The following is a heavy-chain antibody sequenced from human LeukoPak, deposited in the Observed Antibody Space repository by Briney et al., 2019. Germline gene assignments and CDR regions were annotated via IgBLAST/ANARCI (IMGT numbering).Heavy chain of an antibody. V-gene: IGHV4-39*01. J-gene: IGHJ4*02. Sequence: SETLSLTCTVSGGSISSSSYYWGWIRQPPGKGLEWIGSIYYSGSTYYNPSLKSRVTISVDTSKNQFSLKLSSVTAADTAVYYCARPESSGYYSSFDYWGQGTLVTVSS. CDR2: IYYSGST. D-gene: IGHD3-22*01. CDR1: GGSISSSSYY. CDR3: ARPESSGYYSSFDY.